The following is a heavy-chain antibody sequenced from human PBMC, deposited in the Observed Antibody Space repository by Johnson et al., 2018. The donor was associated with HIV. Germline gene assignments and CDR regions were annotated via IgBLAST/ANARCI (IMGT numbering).Heavy chain of an antibody. CDR2: ISYDGSNK. CDR1: GFTFSSYG. Sequence: QVQLVESGGGLVKPGGSLRLSCAASGFTFSSYGMHWVRQAPGKGLEWVAVISYDGSNKYYADSVKGRFTISRDNSKNTLYLQMNSLRAEDTAVYYCANFGSSSSRSAFDIWGQGTMVIVSS. D-gene: IGHD6-6*01. V-gene: IGHV3-30*18. CDR3: ANFGSSSSRSAFDI. J-gene: IGHJ3*02.